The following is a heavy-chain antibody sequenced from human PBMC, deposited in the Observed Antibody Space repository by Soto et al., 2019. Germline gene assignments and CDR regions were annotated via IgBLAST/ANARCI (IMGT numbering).Heavy chain of an antibody. CDR1: GFTFSSYA. V-gene: IGHV3-23*01. CDR3: AKNWGVAAARAAFDI. CDR2: ISGSGGGT. D-gene: IGHD6-13*01. Sequence: PGGSLRLSCAASGFTFSSYAMSWVRQAPGKGLEWVSGISGSGGGTDYVDSVKGRFTISRDNSEHTLYLHMNSLRVEDTAVYYCAKNWGVAAARAAFDIWGQGTRVTVSS. J-gene: IGHJ3*02.